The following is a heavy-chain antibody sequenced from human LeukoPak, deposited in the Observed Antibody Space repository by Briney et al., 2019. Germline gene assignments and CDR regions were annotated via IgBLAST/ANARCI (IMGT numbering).Heavy chain of an antibody. D-gene: IGHD6-6*01. CDR2: IYYSGST. V-gene: IGHV4-39*07. CDR1: GGSVTDYY. J-gene: IGHJ5*02. CDR3: ARAPMQLDGYNWFDP. Sequence: MPSETLSLTCTVSGGSVTDYYWSWIRQPPGKGLEWIGSIYYSGSTYYNPSLKSRVTISVDTSKNQFSLKLSSVTAADTAVYYCARAPMQLDGYNWFDPWGQGTLVTVSS.